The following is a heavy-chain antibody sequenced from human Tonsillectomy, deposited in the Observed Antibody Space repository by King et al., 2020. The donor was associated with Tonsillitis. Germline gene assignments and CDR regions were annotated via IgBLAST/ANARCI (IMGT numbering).Heavy chain of an antibody. J-gene: IGHJ6*02. Sequence: VQLVQSGAEVKKPGSSVKVSCKASGGTFSTYSISWVRQAPGQGLEWMGGIIPLFGTANYAQKFQGRVTITADESTSTAYMELSSLRSEDTAVYYCATCSGGSCYSAGYYYYYGMDVWGQGTTVTVSS. D-gene: IGHD2-15*01. V-gene: IGHV1-69*01. CDR3: ATCSGGSCYSAGYYYYYGMDV. CDR2: IIPLFGTA. CDR1: GGTFSTYS.